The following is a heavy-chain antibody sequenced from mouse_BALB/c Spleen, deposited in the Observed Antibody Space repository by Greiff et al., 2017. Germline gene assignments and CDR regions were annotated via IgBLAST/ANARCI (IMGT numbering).Heavy chain of an antibody. CDR3: AREDYGSAFDY. J-gene: IGHJ2*01. V-gene: IGHV3-5*02. D-gene: IGHD1-1*01. CDR1: GISITTGNYR. Sequence: EVKLQESGPGLVKPSQTVSLTCTVTGISITTGNYRWSWIRQFPGNKLEWIGYIYYSGTITYNPSLTSRTTITRDTSKNQFFLEMNSLTAEDTATYYCAREDYGSAFDYWGQGTTLTVSS. CDR2: IYYSGTI.